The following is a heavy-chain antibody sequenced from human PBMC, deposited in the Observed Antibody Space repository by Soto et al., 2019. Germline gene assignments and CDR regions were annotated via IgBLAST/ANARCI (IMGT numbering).Heavy chain of an antibody. Sequence: QVQLVESGGGVVQPGRSLRLSCAASGFTFSSYAMHWVRQAPGKGLEWVAVISYDGSNKYYADSVKGRFTISRDNSKNTLYLQMNSLRAEDTAVYDCATMPRIQRHVDVWGQGTTVTVS. CDR2: ISYDGSNK. CDR1: GFTFSSYA. V-gene: IGHV3-30-3*01. J-gene: IGHJ6*02. CDR3: ATMPRIQRHVDV. D-gene: IGHD5-18*01.